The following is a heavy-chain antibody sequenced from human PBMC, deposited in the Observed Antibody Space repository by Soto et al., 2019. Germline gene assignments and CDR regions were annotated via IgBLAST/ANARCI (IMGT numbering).Heavy chain of an antibody. Sequence: SQTLSLTCAISRDSVSRNSAAWNWISQSPSRGLEWLGRTYYRSKWYNDYTVSVKSRLTNNPDTSKNQLSLQLNSVTPEDTVVYYCARAPRKVWNYAGIAYWGQGTLVTVSS. CDR2: TYYRSKWYN. J-gene: IGHJ4*02. CDR1: RDSVSRNSAA. CDR3: ARAPRKVWNYAGIAY. V-gene: IGHV6-1*01. D-gene: IGHD1-7*01.